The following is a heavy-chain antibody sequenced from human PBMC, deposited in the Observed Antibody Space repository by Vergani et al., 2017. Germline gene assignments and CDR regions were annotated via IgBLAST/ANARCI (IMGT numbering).Heavy chain of an antibody. D-gene: IGHD3-9*01. CDR2: RYTSGGT. Sequence: QVQLQESGPGLVKPSQTLSLTCTVSGGSISSGSYYWSWIRQPAGKGLERIGRRYTSGGTNYNPALKSRVTISVDTSKHQFSLKRSSVTAADTAVYYCARGRRTIFLWGQGTLVTVSS. CDR1: GGSISSGSYY. V-gene: IGHV4-61*02. J-gene: IGHJ4*02. CDR3: ARGRRTIFL.